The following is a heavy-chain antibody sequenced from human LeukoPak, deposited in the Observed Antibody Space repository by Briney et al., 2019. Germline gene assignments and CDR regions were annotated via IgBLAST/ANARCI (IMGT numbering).Heavy chain of an antibody. V-gene: IGHV3-74*01. CDR1: GFTFSIYW. J-gene: IGHJ6*03. CDR2: INSDGSGT. CDR3: ARFPGTYYLDV. Sequence: GGSLRLSCAASGFTFSIYWMHWVRQVPGKGLVWVSRINSDGSGTIDADSVKGPFTISRDNAKNSLYLQMNSLRAEDTAVYYCARFPGTYYLDVWGKGTTVTVSS.